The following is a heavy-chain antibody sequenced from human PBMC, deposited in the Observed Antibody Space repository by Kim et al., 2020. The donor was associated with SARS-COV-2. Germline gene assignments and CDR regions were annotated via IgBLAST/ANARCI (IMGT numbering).Heavy chain of an antibody. V-gene: IGHV3-11*04. J-gene: IGHJ4*02. CDR3: ARVIGYCSSTSCYPYFDY. Sequence: KGRFTISRDNAKNSLYLQMNSLRAEDTAVYYCARVIGYCSSTSCYPYFDYWGQGTLVTVSS. D-gene: IGHD2-2*01.